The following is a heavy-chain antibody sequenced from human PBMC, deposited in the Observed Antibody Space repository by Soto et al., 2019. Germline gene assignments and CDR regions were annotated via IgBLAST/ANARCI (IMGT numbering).Heavy chain of an antibody. Sequence: EAQLVESGGGLVKPGGSLRVSCPASGFNLSTSTMNWVRQAPGKGLEWVSSISGNNVYLYYADSVKGRFSISRDNAKNSLTLQMNSLRAEDTAIYYCARDRCSGGSCYRTYAFDMWGQGTLVTVSS. CDR1: GFNLSTST. CDR3: ARDRCSGGSCYRTYAFDM. J-gene: IGHJ3*02. D-gene: IGHD2-15*01. CDR2: ISGNNVYL. V-gene: IGHV3-21*01.